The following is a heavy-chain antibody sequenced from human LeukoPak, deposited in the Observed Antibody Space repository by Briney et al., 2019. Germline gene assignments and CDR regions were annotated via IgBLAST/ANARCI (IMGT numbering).Heavy chain of an antibody. CDR1: GGSLSSYY. CDR2: IYYSGST. Sequence: SETLSLTCTVSGGSLSSYYWSWIRQPPGKGLEWIGYIYYSGSTNYNPSLKSRVTISVDTSKNQFSLKLSSVTAADTAVYYCARFLTVVTPSLYYYYGMDVWGQGTTVTVSS. CDR3: ARFLTVVTPSLYYYYGMDV. D-gene: IGHD4-23*01. J-gene: IGHJ6*02. V-gene: IGHV4-59*08.